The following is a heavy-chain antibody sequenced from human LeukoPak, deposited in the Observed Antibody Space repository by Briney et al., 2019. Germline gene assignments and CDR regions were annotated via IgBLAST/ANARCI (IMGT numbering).Heavy chain of an antibody. V-gene: IGHV1-2*02. D-gene: IGHD3-16*01. J-gene: IGHJ6*03. CDR2: INPDSGDT. CDR1: AYTFTIYY. CDR3: ARDRWPGGFYYYMDV. Sequence: ASVTVSCTASAYTFTIYYIHWMRQAPGRGLEWMGCINPDSGDTNYAQRFQDRVTMTRDTSISTAYMELSRLTPDDTAVYFCARDRWPGGFYYYMDVWGKGTTVSISS.